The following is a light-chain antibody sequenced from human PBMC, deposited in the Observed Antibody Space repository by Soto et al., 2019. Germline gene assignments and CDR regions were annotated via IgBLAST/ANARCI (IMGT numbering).Light chain of an antibody. CDR3: QQYYSTPPT. CDR2: WAS. J-gene: IGKJ1*01. V-gene: IGKV4-1*01. CDR1: QSVLYSSKNKYY. Sequence: DIVMTQSPDSLAVSLGERATINCKSSQSVLYSSKNKYYLAWYQHKPGQPPKLLIYWASTRESGVPDRFSGSGSGTDFTLTISSLQAEDAAVYYCQQYYSTPPTFGQGTKVEIK.